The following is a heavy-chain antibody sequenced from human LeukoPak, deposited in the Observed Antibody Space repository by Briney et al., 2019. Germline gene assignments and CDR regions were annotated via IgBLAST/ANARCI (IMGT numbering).Heavy chain of an antibody. D-gene: IGHD6-13*01. J-gene: IGHJ4*02. CDR3: ARDSPYSSSWLDY. V-gene: IGHV4-59*01. CDR2: IYYSGST. Sequence: KPSETLSLTCTVSGGSISSYYWSWIRQPPGKGLEWIGYIYYSGSTNYNPSLKSRVTISVDTSKNQFSLKLSSATAADTAVYYCARDSPYSSSWLDYWGQGTLVIVSS. CDR1: GGSISSYY.